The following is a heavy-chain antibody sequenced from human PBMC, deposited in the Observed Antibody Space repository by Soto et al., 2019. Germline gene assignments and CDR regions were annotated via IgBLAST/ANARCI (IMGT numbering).Heavy chain of an antibody. D-gene: IGHD3-22*01. CDR3: TSRTMIVDGLFDY. V-gene: IGHV3-73*01. J-gene: IGHJ4*02. Sequence: GGSLRLSCAASGFTFSGSAMHWVRQASGKGLEWVGRIRSKANSYATAYAASVKGGFTISRDDSKNTAYLQMNSLKTEDTAVYYCTSRTMIVDGLFDYWGQGTLVTVSS. CDR2: IRSKANSYAT. CDR1: GFTFSGSA.